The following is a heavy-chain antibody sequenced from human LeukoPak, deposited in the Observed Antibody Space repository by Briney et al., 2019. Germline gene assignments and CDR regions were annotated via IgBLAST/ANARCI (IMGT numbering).Heavy chain of an antibody. D-gene: IGHD3-22*01. CDR2: ISRSSSMV. CDR1: GFTFNSYS. J-gene: IGHJ4*02. V-gene: IGHV3-48*04. CDR3: AREDSSGYYTYFDS. Sequence: LAGGSLRLSCATSGFTFNSYSMNWVRQAPGKGLEWVSYISRSSSMVNYAESVKGRFTISRDNARKFLYLQMHSLRAEDTAVYYCAREDSSGYYTYFDSWGQGTLVTVSS.